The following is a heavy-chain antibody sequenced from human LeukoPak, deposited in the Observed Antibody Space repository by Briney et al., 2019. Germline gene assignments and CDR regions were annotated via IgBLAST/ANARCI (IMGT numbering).Heavy chain of an antibody. J-gene: IGHJ4*02. CDR1: GFTFSAYW. CDR3: ARVLYDFWSGYYG. D-gene: IGHD3-3*01. V-gene: IGHV3-74*01. Sequence: GGSLRLSCAASGFTFSAYWMHWVRQVPGKGLVWVSRINNDGTATFFADSVKGRFTISRDNAKNTLYLQMNSLRAEDTAVYYCARVLYDFWSGYYGWGQGTLVTVSS. CDR2: INNDGTAT.